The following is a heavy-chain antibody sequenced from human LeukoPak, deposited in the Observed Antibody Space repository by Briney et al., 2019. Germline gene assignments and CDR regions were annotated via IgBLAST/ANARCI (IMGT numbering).Heavy chain of an antibody. CDR2: INSDGSST. J-gene: IGHJ5*02. V-gene: IGHV3-74*01. CDR1: GFTFSSYW. Sequence: GGSLRLSCAASGFTFSSYWMHWVRQAPGKGLVCVSRINSDGSSTSYADSVKGRFTISRDNAKNTLYLQMNSLRAEDTAVYYCARGGRYYDYVWGSYRYTGDWFDPWGQGTLVTVSS. CDR3: ARGGRYYDYVWGSYRYTGDWFDP. D-gene: IGHD3-16*02.